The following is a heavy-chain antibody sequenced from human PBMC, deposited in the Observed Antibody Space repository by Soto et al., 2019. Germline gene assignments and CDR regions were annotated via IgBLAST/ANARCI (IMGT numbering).Heavy chain of an antibody. CDR2: IYYSGSI. CDR1: GGSISSYY. D-gene: IGHD4-4*01. V-gene: IGHV4-59*01. Sequence: SETLSLTCTVSGGSISSYYWSWIRQPPGKGLEWIGYIYYSGSINYNPSLKSRVTISVDTSKNQFSLKLSSVTAADTAVYYCARGACSDYSLNYYYYGMDVWGQGTTVTVSS. J-gene: IGHJ6*02. CDR3: ARGACSDYSLNYYYYGMDV.